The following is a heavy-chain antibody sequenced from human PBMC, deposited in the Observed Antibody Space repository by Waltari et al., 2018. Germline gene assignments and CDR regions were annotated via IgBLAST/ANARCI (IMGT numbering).Heavy chain of an antibody. CDR2: IKTKAEGETT. CDR3: ATEGLIYTSLDIYDF. D-gene: IGHD2-2*03. CDR1: GFIFKDAW. J-gene: IGHJ4*02. Sequence: EVRLVESGGGLVKLGGSLRLSCAASGFIFKDAWMSLVRQAPGKGLEWVGRIKTKAEGETTDYAGPVKGRFTISRDDAANNLFLQMNSLKIDDTAVYYCATEGLIYTSLDIYDFWGQGSLVAVSS. V-gene: IGHV3-15*01.